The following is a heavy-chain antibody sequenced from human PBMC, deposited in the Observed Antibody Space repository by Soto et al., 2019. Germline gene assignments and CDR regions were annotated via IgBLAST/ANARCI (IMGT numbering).Heavy chain of an antibody. Sequence: GGSLRLSCAASGFTFSSYAMSWVRQAPGKGLEWVSAISGSGGSTYYADSVKGRFTISRDNSKNTLYLQMNSLRAEDTAVYYCAKDIYGHGDYSLPYDYWGQGTLVTVSS. CDR3: AKDIYGHGDYSLPYDY. CDR1: GFTFSSYA. V-gene: IGHV3-23*01. CDR2: ISGSGGST. D-gene: IGHD4-17*01. J-gene: IGHJ4*02.